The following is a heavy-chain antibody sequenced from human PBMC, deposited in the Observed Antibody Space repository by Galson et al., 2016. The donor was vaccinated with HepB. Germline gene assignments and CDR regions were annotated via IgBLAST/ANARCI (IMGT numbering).Heavy chain of an antibody. CDR2: ISKDGTKT. Sequence: SLRLSCAASDFTFKNFYMTWIRQAPGKGLEWMAVISKDGTKTDYADSVKGRFTISRDNSENTLYLQINSLRPEDTAFYYCAREGWEERSSSWGYFDYWGQGTLVTVSS. CDR1: DFTFKNFY. D-gene: IGHD6-6*01. J-gene: IGHJ4*02. CDR3: AREGWEERSSSWGYFDY. V-gene: IGHV3-30-3*01.